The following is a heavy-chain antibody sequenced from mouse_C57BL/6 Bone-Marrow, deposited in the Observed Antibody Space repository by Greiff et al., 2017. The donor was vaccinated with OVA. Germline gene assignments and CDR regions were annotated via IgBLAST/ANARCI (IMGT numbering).Heavy chain of an antibody. D-gene: IGHD2-1*01. CDR1: GFTFSDYG. V-gene: IGHV5-17*01. Sequence: EVQVVESGGGLVKPGGSLKLSCAASGFTFSDYGMHWVRQAPEKGLEWVAYISSGSSTIYYADTVKGRFTISRDNTKNTLFLQMTSLRSEDTAMYYCAKVNYAYYAMGYWGQGPSVTVSS. CDR2: ISSGSSTI. CDR3: AKVNYAYYAMGY. J-gene: IGHJ4*01.